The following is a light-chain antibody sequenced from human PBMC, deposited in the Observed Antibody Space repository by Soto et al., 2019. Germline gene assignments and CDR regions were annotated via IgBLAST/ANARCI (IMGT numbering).Light chain of an antibody. J-gene: IGKJ4*01. CDR3: HQYGSSPLT. V-gene: IGKV3-20*01. CDR1: QSVSTTY. CDR2: GAS. Sequence: EIVLTQSPGTLSLSPGERATLSCRASQSVSTTYLGWYQQKPGQAPRLLIYGASSRATGIPDRFSGSGSGTEFTLTISRLEPEDFAVYYCHQYGSSPLTFGGGTKVDIK.